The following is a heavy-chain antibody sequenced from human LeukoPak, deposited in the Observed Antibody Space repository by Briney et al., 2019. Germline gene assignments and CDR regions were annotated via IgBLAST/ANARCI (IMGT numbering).Heavy chain of an antibody. V-gene: IGHV7-4-1*02. CDR2: INPYTGNP. CDR3: ARVDRYVYYSMDV. D-gene: IGHD1-1*01. Sequence: GASVKVSCKASGYTFTSHSINWVRQAPGHGLEWMGWINPYTGNPTYAQGFTGRFVFSFDTSVSTAYLKISSLKTEDTAVYYCARVDRYVYYSMDVWGTGTTVTVS. J-gene: IGHJ6*03. CDR1: GYTFTSHS.